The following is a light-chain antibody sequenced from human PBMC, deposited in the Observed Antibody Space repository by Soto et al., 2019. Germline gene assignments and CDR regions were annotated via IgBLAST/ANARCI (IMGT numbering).Light chain of an antibody. CDR2: SAS. CDR1: QSISTE. J-gene: IGKJ2*01. CDR3: QQGHNWPLT. Sequence: EIVMTQSPATLSVSQGERATLSCRASQSISTELAWYQQRPGQPPRLLIYSASTRATGVPARFTGSGSGSEFTLTISGLQSKDFAVYFCQQGHNWPLTVGQGTRLEI. V-gene: IGKV3-15*01.